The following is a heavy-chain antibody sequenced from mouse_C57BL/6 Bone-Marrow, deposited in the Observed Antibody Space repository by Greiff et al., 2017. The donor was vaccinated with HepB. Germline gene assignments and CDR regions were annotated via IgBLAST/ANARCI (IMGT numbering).Heavy chain of an antibody. CDR2: IRNKANGYTT. CDR3: AREVYDGYLAWFAD. J-gene: IGHJ3*01. CDR1: GFTFTDYY. V-gene: IGHV7-3*01. Sequence: DVKLVESGGGLVQPGGSLSLSCAASGFTFTDYYMSWVRQPPGKALEWLGFIRNKANGYTTEYSASVKGRFTISRDNSQSILYLQMNALRAEDSATYYSAREVYDGYLAWFADWGEGALVTVSA. D-gene: IGHD2-3*01.